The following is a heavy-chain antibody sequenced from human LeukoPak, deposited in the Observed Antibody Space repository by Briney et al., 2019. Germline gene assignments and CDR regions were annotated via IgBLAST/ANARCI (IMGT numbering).Heavy chain of an antibody. V-gene: IGHV1-46*01. D-gene: IGHD3-9*01. CDR2: INPSGGST. J-gene: IGHJ4*02. CDR1: GYTFTSYY. CDR3: ATPGPYDILTGPRGFDY. Sequence: ASVKVSCKASGYTFTSYYMHWVRQAPGQGLEWMGIINPSGGSTSYAQKFQGRVTMTRDTSTSTVYMELSSLRSEDTAVYYCATPGPYDILTGPRGFDYWGQGTLVTVSS.